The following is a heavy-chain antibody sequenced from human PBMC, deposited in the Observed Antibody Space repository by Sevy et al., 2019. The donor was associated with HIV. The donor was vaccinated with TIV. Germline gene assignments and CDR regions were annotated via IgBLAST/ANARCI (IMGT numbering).Heavy chain of an antibody. D-gene: IGHD6-19*01. CDR1: GFTFSSYG. CDR2: IRYDGSNK. V-gene: IGHV3-30*02. J-gene: IGHJ4*02. CDR3: AKDGSVAGFFDY. Sequence: GGSLRLSCAASGFTFSSYGMHWVRQAPGKGLEWVAFIRYDGSNKYYADSVKGRFTISRDNSKNTLYLQMDSLRAEDTAVYYCAKDGSVAGFFDYWGQGTLVTVSS.